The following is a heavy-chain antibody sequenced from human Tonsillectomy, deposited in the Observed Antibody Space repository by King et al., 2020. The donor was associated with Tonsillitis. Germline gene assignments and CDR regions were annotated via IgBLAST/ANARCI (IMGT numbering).Heavy chain of an antibody. D-gene: IGHD6-19*01. V-gene: IGHV1-2*02. Sequence: VQLVESGAEVKKPGASVKVSCKASGYTFSGYSMHWVRLAPGQRLEWMGRINPNSGGTNYAQRFQGRVTMTRDTSFSTVYMDLSRLRSDDTAVYYCVTSAVAGNWEDVDYWGQXTXVTXSX. CDR3: VTSAVAGNWEDVDY. CDR2: INPNSGGT. CDR1: GYTFSGYS. J-gene: IGHJ4*02.